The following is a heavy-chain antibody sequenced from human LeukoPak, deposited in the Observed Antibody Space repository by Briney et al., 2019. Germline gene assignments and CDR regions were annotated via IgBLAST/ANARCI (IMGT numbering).Heavy chain of an antibody. CDR1: GFTFDDYT. CDR3: AKTACSSTSCRPYYYYYMDV. Sequence: PGGSLRLSCAASGFTFDDYTMHWVRQAPGKGLEWVSLISWGGGSTYYADSVKGRFTISRDNSKNTLYLQMNSLRAEDTAVYYCAKTACSSTSCRPYYYYYMDVWGKGTTVTVSS. CDR2: ISWGGGST. J-gene: IGHJ6*03. V-gene: IGHV3-43*01. D-gene: IGHD2-2*01.